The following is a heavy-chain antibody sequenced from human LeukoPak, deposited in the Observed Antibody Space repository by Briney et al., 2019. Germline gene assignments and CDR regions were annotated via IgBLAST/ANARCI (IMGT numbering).Heavy chain of an antibody. D-gene: IGHD2-15*01. CDR3: ARVAVGYCSGGSCQEDY. V-gene: IGHV1-69*06. CDR1: VGTFSSYV. Sequence: SVKGSCETSVGTFSSYVIRWVRHAPGHGLECMGGIIPIFGTANDAQKSQGRVTITADKSTSTAYMELSSLRSEDTAVYYCARVAVGYCSGGSCQEDYWGQGTLVTVSS. CDR2: IIPIFGTA. J-gene: IGHJ4*02.